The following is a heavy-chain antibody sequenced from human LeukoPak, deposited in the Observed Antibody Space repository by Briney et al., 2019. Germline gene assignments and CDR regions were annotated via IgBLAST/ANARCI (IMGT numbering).Heavy chain of an antibody. J-gene: IGHJ6*02. CDR3: AIEYYDFWSGYIYYYYGMDV. D-gene: IGHD3-3*01. V-gene: IGHV3-30-3*01. Sequence: HPGGSLRLSCAASGFTFSSYAMHWVRQAPGKGLEWVAVISYDGSNKYYADSVKGRFTISRDNSKNTLYLQMNSLRAEDTAVYYCAIEYYDFWSGYIYYYYGMDVWGQGTTVTVSS. CDR2: ISYDGSNK. CDR1: GFTFSSYA.